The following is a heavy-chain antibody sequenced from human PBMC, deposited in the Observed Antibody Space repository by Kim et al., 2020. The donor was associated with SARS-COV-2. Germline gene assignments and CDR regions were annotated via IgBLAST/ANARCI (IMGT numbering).Heavy chain of an antibody. J-gene: IGHJ4*02. CDR1: GHTFTSYY. CDR3: ARIPSSRYCSGGSCPIDY. CDR2: INPSGGST. D-gene: IGHD2-15*01. V-gene: IGHV1-46*01. Sequence: ASVKVSCKASGHTFTSYYMHWVRQAPGQGLEWMGIINPSGGSTSYAQKFQGRVTMTRDTSTSTVYMELSSLRSEDTAVYYCARIPSSRYCSGGSCPIDYWGQGTLVTVSS.